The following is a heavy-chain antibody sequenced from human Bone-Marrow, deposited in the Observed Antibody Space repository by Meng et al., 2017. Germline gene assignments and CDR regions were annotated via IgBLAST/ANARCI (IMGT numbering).Heavy chain of an antibody. Sequence: GESLKISCAASGFTFSDYYMSWIRQAPGKGLEWVSYISSSGTTIYYADSVKGRFTISRDNAKNSLNLQMNSLRAEDTAVYYCARENYYYYFYGMDVWGQGTTVTVSS. CDR3: ARENYYYYFYGMDV. J-gene: IGHJ6*02. CDR2: ISSSGTTI. V-gene: IGHV3-11*04. CDR1: GFTFSDYY.